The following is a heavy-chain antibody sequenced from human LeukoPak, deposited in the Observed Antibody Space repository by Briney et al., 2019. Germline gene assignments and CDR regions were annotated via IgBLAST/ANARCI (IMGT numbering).Heavy chain of an antibody. CDR2: ISGSSYI. CDR1: GFTFITYR. D-gene: IGHD5-18*01. CDR3: ARDTIARSGYSLYFDY. Sequence: GGSLRLSCAASGFTFITYRMNWVRQAPGKGLEWVSSISGSSYIYYADSVKGRFTISRDNAKNSLYLQMNSLRAEDTAVYYCARDTIARSGYSLYFDYWGQGSLVTVSS. V-gene: IGHV3-21*01. J-gene: IGHJ4*02.